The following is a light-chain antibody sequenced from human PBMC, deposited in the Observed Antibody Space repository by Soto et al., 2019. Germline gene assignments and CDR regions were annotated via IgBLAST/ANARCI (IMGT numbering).Light chain of an antibody. J-gene: IGLJ2*01. CDR3: SSYTSSSTLGHVV. CDR1: SSDVGGYNY. Sequence: QSVLTQPASVSGPPGQSITISCTGTSSDVGGYNYVSWYQQHPGKAPKFMIYDVSNRPSGVSNRFSGSKSGNTASLTISGLQAEDEADYYCSSYTSSSTLGHVVFGGGTKLTVL. V-gene: IGLV2-14*01. CDR2: DVS.